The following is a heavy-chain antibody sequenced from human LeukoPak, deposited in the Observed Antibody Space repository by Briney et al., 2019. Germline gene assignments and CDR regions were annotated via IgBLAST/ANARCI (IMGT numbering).Heavy chain of an antibody. V-gene: IGHV1-46*01. CDR3: ARGADDSSGFDPAEYFLH. D-gene: IGHD3-22*01. CDR1: GYAFTIYY. Sequence: ASVKVSCKASGYAFTIYYMHWVRQAPGQGLEWMGIINPSDGGTYYAENFQGRVTMTKDTSTSTVYMELSSLRSEDTAFYYCARGADDSSGFDPAEYFLHWGQGTLVTVSS. J-gene: IGHJ1*01. CDR2: INPSDGGT.